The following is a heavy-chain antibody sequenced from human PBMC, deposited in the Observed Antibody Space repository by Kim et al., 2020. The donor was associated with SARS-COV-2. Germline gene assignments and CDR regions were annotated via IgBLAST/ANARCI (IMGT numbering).Heavy chain of an antibody. CDR1: GGTFSSYA. J-gene: IGHJ5*02. D-gene: IGHD6-25*01. V-gene: IGHV1-69*13. CDR3: ARVYYSSGQFDP. Sequence: SVKVSCKASGGTFSSYAISWVRQAPGQGLEWMGGIIPIFGTANYAQKFQGRVTITADESTSTAYMELSSLRSEDTAVYYCARVYYSSGQFDPWGQGTLVTVSS. CDR2: IIPIFGTA.